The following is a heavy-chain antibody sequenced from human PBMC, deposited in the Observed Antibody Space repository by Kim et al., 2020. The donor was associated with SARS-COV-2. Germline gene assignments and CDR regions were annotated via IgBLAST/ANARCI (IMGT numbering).Heavy chain of an antibody. V-gene: IGHV3-66*01. J-gene: IGHJ4*02. D-gene: IGHD3-22*01. CDR2: IYSGGST. CDR3: ARWAHYYDSSGYEKRLDY. Sequence: GGSLRLSCAASGFTVSSNYMSWVRQAPGKGLEWVSVIYSGGSTYYADSVKGRFTISRDNSKNTLYLQMNSLRAEDTAVYYCARWAHYYDSSGYEKRLDYWGQGTLVTVSS. CDR1: GFTVSSNY.